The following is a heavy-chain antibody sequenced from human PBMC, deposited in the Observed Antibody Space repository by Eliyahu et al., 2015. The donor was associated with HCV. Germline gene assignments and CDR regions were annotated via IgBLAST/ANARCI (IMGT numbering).Heavy chain of an antibody. Sequence: EVQLVESGGGLVKPGGSLRLSCAASGFTFRSYXLNWVRQAPGKXLEWVSSISSSSXYIYYADSVKGRFTISRDNAKNSLYLXMNSLRAEDTAVYYCARDRGGGGYGDYASNWFDPWGQGTLVTVSS. J-gene: IGHJ5*02. CDR2: ISSSSXYI. CDR1: GFTFRSYX. CDR3: ARDRGGGGYGDYASNWFDP. V-gene: IGHV3-21*01. D-gene: IGHD4-17*01.